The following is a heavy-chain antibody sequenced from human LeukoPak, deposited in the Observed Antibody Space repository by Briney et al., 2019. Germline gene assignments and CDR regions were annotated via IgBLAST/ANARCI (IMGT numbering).Heavy chain of an antibody. CDR2: INHSGST. D-gene: IGHD6-13*01. CDR3: ARGNSSSHPDFDY. J-gene: IGHJ4*02. V-gene: IGHV4-34*01. CDR1: GGSFSGYY. Sequence: SETLSLTCAVYGGSFSGYYWSWIRQPPGKGLEWIGEINHSGSTNYNPSLKSRVTISVDTSKNQFSLKLSSVTAADTAVYYCARGNSSSHPDFDYWGQGTLVTVSS.